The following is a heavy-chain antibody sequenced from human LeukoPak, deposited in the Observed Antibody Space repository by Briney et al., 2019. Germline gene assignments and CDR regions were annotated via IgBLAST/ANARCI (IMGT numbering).Heavy chain of an antibody. CDR1: GFTFGGSS. J-gene: IGHJ4*02. Sequence: GGSLRLSCAASGFTFGGSSMHWVRQAPGKGLEWAGRIRSKANSYATVYAESVKGRFTISRDDSKNTAYLQMNSLKTEDTAVYYCSTRITGTTGTDYWGQGTLVTVSS. CDR3: STRITGTTGTDY. CDR2: IRSKANSYAT. V-gene: IGHV3-73*01. D-gene: IGHD1/OR15-1a*01.